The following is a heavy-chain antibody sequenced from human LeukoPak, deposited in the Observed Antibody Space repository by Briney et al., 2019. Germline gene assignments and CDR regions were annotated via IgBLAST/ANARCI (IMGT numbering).Heavy chain of an antibody. J-gene: IGHJ4*02. Sequence: GGSLRLSCAASGFTVTSNYMSWVRQAPGKGLEWVSVIYSGGSTYYADSVKGRFTISRDNSKNTLYLQMNSLKTEDTAVYYCTTDDYCTNGVCYPGFDYWGQGTLVTVSS. CDR3: TTDDYCTNGVCYPGFDY. CDR2: IYSGGST. V-gene: IGHV3-53*01. D-gene: IGHD2-8*01. CDR1: GFTVTSNY.